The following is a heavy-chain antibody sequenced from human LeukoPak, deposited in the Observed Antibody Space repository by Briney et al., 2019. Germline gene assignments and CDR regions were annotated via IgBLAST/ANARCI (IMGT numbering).Heavy chain of an antibody. CDR2: IYYSGST. Sequence: SETLSITCTVSGGSISSYYWSWIRQPPGKGLEWIGYIYYSGSTNYNPSLKSRVTISVDTSKNQFSLKLSSVTAADTAVYYCARTPYYDFWSGSHYYYGMDVWGQGTTVTVSS. J-gene: IGHJ6*02. D-gene: IGHD3-3*01. CDR1: GGSISSYY. V-gene: IGHV4-59*08. CDR3: ARTPYYDFWSGSHYYYGMDV.